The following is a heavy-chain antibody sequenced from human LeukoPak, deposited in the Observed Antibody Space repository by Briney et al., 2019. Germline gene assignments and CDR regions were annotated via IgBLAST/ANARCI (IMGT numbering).Heavy chain of an antibody. CDR3: ATEEFDY. V-gene: IGHV3-30-3*01. Sequence: GRSLRLSCAASGFTFSSYAMHWVRQAPGKGLEWVAVISYDGSNKYYADSVKGRFTISRDNSKNTLYLQMNSLRAEDTAVYYCATEEFDYWGQGTPVTVSS. CDR2: ISYDGSNK. CDR1: GFTFSSYA. J-gene: IGHJ4*02.